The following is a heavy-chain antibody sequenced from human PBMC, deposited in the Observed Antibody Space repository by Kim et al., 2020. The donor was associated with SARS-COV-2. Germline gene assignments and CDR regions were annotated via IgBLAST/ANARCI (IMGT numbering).Heavy chain of an antibody. J-gene: IGHJ6*02. Sequence: GGSLRLSCTASGFTFGDYARSWVRQAPGKGLEWVGFIRSKAYGGTTEYAASVKGRFTISRDDSKSIAYLQMNSLKTDDTAVYYCTRDASSPLYSSSWYGLLYYYYGMDVCGQRTTVTVSS. CDR2: IRSKAYGGTT. V-gene: IGHV3-49*04. D-gene: IGHD6-13*01. CDR3: TRDASSPLYSSSWYGLLYYYYGMDV. CDR1: GFTFGDYA.